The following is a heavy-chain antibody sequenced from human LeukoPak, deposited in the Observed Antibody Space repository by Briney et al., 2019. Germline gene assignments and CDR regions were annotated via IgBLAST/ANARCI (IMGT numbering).Heavy chain of an antibody. V-gene: IGHV3-30*02. J-gene: IGHJ4*02. Sequence: GGSLRLSCAASGFTFSNYSMHWVRQAPGKGLEWVAFIRYDGSNKYYADSVKGRFTISRDNSKNTLYLQMNSLRAEDTAVYYCAKKVQFLEWLPDYWGQGTLVTVSS. D-gene: IGHD3-3*01. CDR1: GFTFSNYS. CDR2: IRYDGSNK. CDR3: AKKVQFLEWLPDY.